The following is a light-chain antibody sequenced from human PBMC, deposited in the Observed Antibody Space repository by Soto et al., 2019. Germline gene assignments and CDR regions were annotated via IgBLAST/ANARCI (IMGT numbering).Light chain of an antibody. CDR2: GAS. Sequence: AIQMTQSPTSLSASVGDRVTITCRSSQDIRNYLGWYQLKPGKAPQLLIYGASSLQRGVSSRFSGSRFGTDFTLTISSLQPEDSATYYCLQGRSHFWTFGQGTKVEI. CDR1: QDIRNY. J-gene: IGKJ1*01. CDR3: LQGRSHFWT. V-gene: IGKV1-6*01.